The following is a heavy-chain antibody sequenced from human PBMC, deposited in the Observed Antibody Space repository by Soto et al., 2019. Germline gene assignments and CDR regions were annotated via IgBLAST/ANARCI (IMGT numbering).Heavy chain of an antibody. CDR1: GGSISSYY. V-gene: IGHV4-59*01. CDR2: IYYSGST. J-gene: IGHJ5*02. Sequence: TLSLTCTVSGGSISSYYWSWIRQPPGKGLEWIGYIYYSGSTNYNPSLKSRVTISVDTSKNQFSLKLSSVTAADTAVYYCARGLPGWFGELFGWFDPWGQGTLVTVSS. CDR3: ARGLPGWFGELFGWFDP. D-gene: IGHD3-10*01.